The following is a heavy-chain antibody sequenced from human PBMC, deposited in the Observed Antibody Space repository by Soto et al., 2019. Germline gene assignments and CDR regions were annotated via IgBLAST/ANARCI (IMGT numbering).Heavy chain of an antibody. D-gene: IGHD1-1*01. CDR1: GFSLSDYW. V-gene: IGHV3-74*03. Sequence: PGGSLRLSCAASGFSLSDYWMHWVRQVPGKGLLWVSRISVDGRDTTYADSVKGRFTISRDNAKNTLYLQMNSLRAEDTAVYYCARVNWSRFKGSFDPWGQGTLVTVSS. CDR2: ISVDGRDT. J-gene: IGHJ5*02. CDR3: ARVNWSRFKGSFDP.